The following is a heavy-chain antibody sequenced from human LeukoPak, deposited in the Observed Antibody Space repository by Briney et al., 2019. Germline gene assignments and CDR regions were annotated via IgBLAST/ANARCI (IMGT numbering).Heavy chain of an antibody. CDR1: GYTFTGYY. CDR2: INPNSGGA. J-gene: IGHJ6*03. V-gene: IGHV1-2*02. D-gene: IGHD1-7*01. Sequence: RASVKVSCKASGYTFTGYYMHWVRQAPGQGLEWMGWINPNSGGADYAQKFQGRVTMTRDTSISTAYMELSRLRSDDTAVYYCARDSKLELGNYYYYYYMDVWGKGTTVTVSS. CDR3: ARDSKLELGNYYYYYYMDV.